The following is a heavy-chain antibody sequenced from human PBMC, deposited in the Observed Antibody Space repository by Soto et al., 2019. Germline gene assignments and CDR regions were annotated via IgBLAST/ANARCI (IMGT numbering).Heavy chain of an antibody. D-gene: IGHD3-10*01. Sequence: QVQLQESGPGLVKPSETLSLSCTVSGGSISSYYWSWFRQSPGKRMEWIGYVHHSWGSSYNPSLQSRVAISLDQSKSQFSLKVNSVTATDTAVYYCARQGFGPLHGLVDVWGQGTTVTVSS. CDR3: ARQGFGPLHGLVDV. CDR1: GGSISSYY. CDR2: VHHSWGS. J-gene: IGHJ6*02. V-gene: IGHV4-59*08.